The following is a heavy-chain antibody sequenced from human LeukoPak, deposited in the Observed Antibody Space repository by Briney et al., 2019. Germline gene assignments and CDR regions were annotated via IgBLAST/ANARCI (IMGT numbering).Heavy chain of an antibody. Sequence: SETLSLTCTVSGGSISSYYWSWIRQPAGKGLKWIGRIYTSGSTNYNPSLKSRVTISVDTSKNQFSLKLSSVTAADTAVYYCARVDTAMVDYWGQGTLVTVSS. D-gene: IGHD5-18*01. V-gene: IGHV4-4*07. CDR3: ARVDTAMVDY. J-gene: IGHJ4*02. CDR1: GGSISSYY. CDR2: IYTSGST.